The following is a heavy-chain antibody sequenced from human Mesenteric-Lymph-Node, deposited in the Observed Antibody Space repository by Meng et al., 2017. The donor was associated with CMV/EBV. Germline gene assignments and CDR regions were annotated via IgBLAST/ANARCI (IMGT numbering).Heavy chain of an antibody. Sequence: YPFANYAIAWVRQAPGQGLEWMGWIIAYNGNTNYAQNLQGRVTMTTDTSTSTAYMELRSLRSDDTAVYYCARDEGCSSTSCYGNFDYWGQGTLVTVSS. J-gene: IGHJ4*02. CDR1: YPFANYA. V-gene: IGHV1-18*01. CDR3: ARDEGCSSTSCYGNFDY. D-gene: IGHD2-2*01. CDR2: IIAYNGNT.